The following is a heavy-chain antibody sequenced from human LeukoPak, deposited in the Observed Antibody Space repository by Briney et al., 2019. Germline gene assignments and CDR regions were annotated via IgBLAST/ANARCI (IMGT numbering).Heavy chain of an antibody. Sequence: GGSLRLSCAASGFTFSSYSMNWVRQAPGKGLEWVSSISSSSSYIYYADSVKGRSTISRDNAKNSLYLQMNSLRAEDTAVYYCARVPYSGRNWFDPWGQGTLVTVSS. D-gene: IGHD1-26*01. CDR1: GFTFSSYS. J-gene: IGHJ5*02. V-gene: IGHV3-21*01. CDR3: ARVPYSGRNWFDP. CDR2: ISSSSSYI.